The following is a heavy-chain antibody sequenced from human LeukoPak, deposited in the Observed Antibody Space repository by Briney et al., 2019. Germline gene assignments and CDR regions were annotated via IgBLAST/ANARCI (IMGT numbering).Heavy chain of an antibody. J-gene: IGHJ4*02. V-gene: IGHV3-23*01. CDR1: GFTFSSYA. CDR3: AKDRLFIAVAGTSDY. CDR2: ISGSGGST. Sequence: GGSLRLSCAASGFTFSSYARSWVRQAPGKGLERVSAISGSGGSTYYADSVKGRFTISRDNSKNTLYLQMNSLRAEDTAVYYCAKDRLFIAVAGTSDYWGQGTLVTVSS. D-gene: IGHD6-19*01.